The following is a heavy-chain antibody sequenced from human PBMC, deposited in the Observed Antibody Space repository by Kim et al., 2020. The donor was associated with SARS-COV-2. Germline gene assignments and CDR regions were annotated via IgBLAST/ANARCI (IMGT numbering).Heavy chain of an antibody. Sequence: SETLSLTCTVSGGSIGSYYWCWIRHPPDTGLGWVAYGNLSGNTNYNHSLGSQVPISVDSPKTQSFLTLSSVTAADTAVYACARLRVYVGTPWAFDSWGQGTPLTVSS. CDR1: GGSIGSYY. D-gene: IGHD3-16*01. CDR3: ARLRVYVGTPWAFDS. CDR2: GNLSGNT. J-gene: IGHJ4*02. V-gene: IGHV4-59*08.